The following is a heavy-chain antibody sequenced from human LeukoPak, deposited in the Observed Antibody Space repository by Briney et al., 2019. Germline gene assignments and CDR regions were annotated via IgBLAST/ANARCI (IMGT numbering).Heavy chain of an antibody. CDR1: GFTFDDYA. V-gene: IGHV3-9*01. CDR3: ARAPGVRYYYYMDV. J-gene: IGHJ6*03. D-gene: IGHD2-8*01. CDR2: ISWNSGSI. Sequence: GGSLRLSCAASGFTFDDYAMHWVRQAPGKGLEWVSGISWNSGSIGYADPVKGRFTISRDNAKNSLYLQMNSLRAEDTALYYCARAPGVRYYYYMDVWGKGTTVTVSS.